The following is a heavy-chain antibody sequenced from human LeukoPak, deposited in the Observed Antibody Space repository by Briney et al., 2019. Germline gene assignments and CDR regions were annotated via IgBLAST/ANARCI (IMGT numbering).Heavy chain of an antibody. V-gene: IGHV1-2*02. J-gene: IGHJ4*02. CDR1: GYTFTGYY. Sequence: ASVKVSCKASGYTFTGYYMHWVRQAPGQGLEWMGWINPNSGGTNYAQKFQGRVTMTRDTSISTAYMELSRLRSDDTAVYYCARECITMFRGARTRWDYWGQGTLVTVSS. D-gene: IGHD3-10*01. CDR2: INPNSGGT. CDR3: ARECITMFRGARTRWDY.